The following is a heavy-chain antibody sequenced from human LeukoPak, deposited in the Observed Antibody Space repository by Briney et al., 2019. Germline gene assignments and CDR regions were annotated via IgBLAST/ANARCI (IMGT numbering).Heavy chain of an antibody. CDR3: ARVKACRVMITFLYGACGERKNAFDI. D-gene: IGHD3-16*01. Sequence: SETLSLTCTVSGGSFSSSSYYWGWIRQPPGKGLEWIGTIYYSGSTYYNPSLKSRVTISVDTSKNQFSLKLSSVTAADTAVYYCARVKACRVMITFLYGACGERKNAFDIWGQGTMVTVSS. CDR2: IYYSGST. J-gene: IGHJ3*02. CDR1: GGSFSSSSYY. V-gene: IGHV4-39*01.